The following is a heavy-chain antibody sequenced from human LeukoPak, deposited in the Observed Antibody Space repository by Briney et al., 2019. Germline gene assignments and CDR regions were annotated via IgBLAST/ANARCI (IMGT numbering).Heavy chain of an antibody. CDR2: ISWNSGSI. Sequence: PGGSLRLSCAASGFTFDDYAMHWVRQAPGKGLEWVSGISWNSGSIGYADSVKGRFTISRDNAKNSLYLQMNSLRAEDTALYYCAKDSDVLYYYYGMDVWGQGTTVTVPS. J-gene: IGHJ6*02. V-gene: IGHV3-9*01. D-gene: IGHD2-21*02. CDR1: GFTFDDYA. CDR3: AKDSDVLYYYYGMDV.